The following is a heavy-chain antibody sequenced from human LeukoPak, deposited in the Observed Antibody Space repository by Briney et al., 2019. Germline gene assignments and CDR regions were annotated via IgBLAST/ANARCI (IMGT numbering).Heavy chain of an antibody. D-gene: IGHD5-12*01. CDR1: GGSFSGYY. V-gene: IGHV4-34*01. CDR3: ARGLGGYDQASYYFDY. Sequence: SETLSLTCAVYGGSFSGYYWSWIRQPPGKGLEWIGEINHSGSTNYNPSLKSRVRISVDTSKNQFSLKLSSVTAADTAVYYCARGLGGYDQASYYFDYWGQGTLVTVSS. J-gene: IGHJ4*02. CDR2: INHSGST.